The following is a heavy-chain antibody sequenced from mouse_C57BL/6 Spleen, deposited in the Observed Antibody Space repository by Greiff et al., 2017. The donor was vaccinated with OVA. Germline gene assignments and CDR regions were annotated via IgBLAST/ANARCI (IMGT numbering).Heavy chain of an antibody. CDR2: IDPSDSYT. Sequence: QVQLQQPGAELVRPGTSVKLSCKASGYTFTSYWMHWVKQRPGQGLEWIGVIDPSDSYTNYNQKFKGKATLTVDTSSSTAYMQLSSLTSEDSAVYDCARGGYYGTWFAYWGQGTLVTVSA. J-gene: IGHJ3*01. CDR3: ARGGYYGTWFAY. D-gene: IGHD1-1*01. V-gene: IGHV1-59*01. CDR1: GYTFTSYW.